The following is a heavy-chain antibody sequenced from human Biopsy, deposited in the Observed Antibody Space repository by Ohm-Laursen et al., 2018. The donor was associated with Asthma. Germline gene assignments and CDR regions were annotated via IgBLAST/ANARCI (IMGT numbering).Heavy chain of an antibody. CDR1: GGTFSSYA. Sequence: SSVKVSCKASGGTFSSYAISWVRQAPGQGLEWMGGIIPIFGTANYAQKFQGRVTITADESTSTAYMELSSLRSEDTAVYYCTRDPHNSYLASLRTKFNYYYYGMDVWGQGTTVTVSS. CDR2: IIPIFGTA. D-gene: IGHD1-7*01. J-gene: IGHJ6*02. CDR3: TRDPHNSYLASLRTKFNYYYYGMDV. V-gene: IGHV1-69*01.